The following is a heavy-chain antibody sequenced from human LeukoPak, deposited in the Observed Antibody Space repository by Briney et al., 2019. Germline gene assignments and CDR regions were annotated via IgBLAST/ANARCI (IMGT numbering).Heavy chain of an antibody. D-gene: IGHD3-10*01. J-gene: IGHJ1*01. V-gene: IGHV4-34*01. CDR1: SESFSGYY. CDR2: INHSGST. CDR3: AKFGRAFGDLLED. Sequence: ASETLSLTCTVYSESFSGYYWSWIRQPPGKGLEWIGEINHSGSTNYNPSLKSRVTISVDTSKNQFSLKLSSVTAADTAVYYCAKFGRAFGDLLEDWGQGTLVTVSS.